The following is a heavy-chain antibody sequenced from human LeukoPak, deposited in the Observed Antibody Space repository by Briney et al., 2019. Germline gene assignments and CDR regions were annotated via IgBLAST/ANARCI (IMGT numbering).Heavy chain of an antibody. CDR3: AREAIFGVVTNSFDY. CDR2: INPNTGGT. D-gene: IGHD3-3*01. Sequence: ASVKVSCKASGYAFTCYNMHWVRQAPGQGREWMGRINPNTGGTKYAQKFQGRVTMTRDTSISTAYMELSSLRSDDTAVYYCAREAIFGVVTNSFDYWGQGTQVTVSS. V-gene: IGHV1-2*02. CDR1: GYAFTCYN. J-gene: IGHJ4*02.